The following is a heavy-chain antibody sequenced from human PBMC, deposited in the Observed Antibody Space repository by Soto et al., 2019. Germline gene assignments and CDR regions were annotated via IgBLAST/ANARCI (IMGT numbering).Heavy chain of an antibody. J-gene: IGHJ4*02. CDR1: GSSISTSSYY. CDR3: ASLTYYYDSRKDY. V-gene: IGHV4-39*01. CDR2: IYNNGST. Sequence: SDTLSLTYICSGSSISTSSYYWGRIRQPPGKEMERIRSIYNNGSTYYNPSLKSRVTISVDTSKNQFSLMLSSVTAADTAVYYCASLTYYYDSRKDYWGQG. D-gene: IGHD3-22*01.